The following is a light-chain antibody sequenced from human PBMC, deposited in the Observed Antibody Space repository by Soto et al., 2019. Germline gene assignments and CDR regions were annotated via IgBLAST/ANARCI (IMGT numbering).Light chain of an antibody. CDR1: QNIGSY. J-gene: IGKJ1*01. Sequence: DIQMTQSPFSLSASVGDSVTISCRASQNIGSYLNWYQQKPGKAPKLLIYIASNLQSGVPSRFSGSGSGTDFTLTISSLQPEDFATYYCQQCYSTRTWTFGQGTKVDIK. CDR2: IAS. CDR3: QQCYSTRTWT. V-gene: IGKV1-39*01.